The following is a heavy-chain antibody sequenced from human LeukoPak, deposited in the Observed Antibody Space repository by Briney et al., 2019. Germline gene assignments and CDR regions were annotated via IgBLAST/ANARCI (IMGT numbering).Heavy chain of an antibody. D-gene: IGHD3-3*01. V-gene: IGHV3-53*01. Sequence: GGSLRLSCAASGFTVSTTYMSWVRQAPGKGLEWVSVIYSGGSTYYADSVKGRFTISRDNSKNTLYLQMNSLRAEDTAVYYCANREWLFPNGAFDIWGQRTMVTVSS. CDR3: ANREWLFPNGAFDI. CDR1: GFTVSTTY. CDR2: IYSGGST. J-gene: IGHJ3*02.